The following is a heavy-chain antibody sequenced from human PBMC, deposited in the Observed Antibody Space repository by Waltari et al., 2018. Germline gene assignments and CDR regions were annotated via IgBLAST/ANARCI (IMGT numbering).Heavy chain of an antibody. CDR1: GFRFSGYS. D-gene: IGHD2-21*02. V-gene: IGHV3-21*06. J-gene: IGHJ4*02. Sequence: EVQLVESGGGLVQPGGSLRLSCVASGFRFSGYSMKWVRLAPGKGLEWVSSISGDNTYTYYSGSVKGRFTISRDNAKNSLFLQMNGLRDEDTAIYYCAKEGLGGDRQFDYWGQGTLVSVSS. CDR3: AKEGLGGDRQFDY. CDR2: ISGDNTYT.